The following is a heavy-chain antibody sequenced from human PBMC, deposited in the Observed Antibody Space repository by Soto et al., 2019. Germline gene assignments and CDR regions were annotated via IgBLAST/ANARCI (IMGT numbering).Heavy chain of an antibody. CDR3: TADFYDSSGYPY. CDR1: GFTFSNAW. D-gene: IGHD3-22*01. CDR2: IKSKTDGGTI. Sequence: EVQLVESGGGLVEPGGSLRLSCAASGFTFSNAWMNWVRQAPGKGLEWVGRIKSKTDGGTIDYTAPVKGRFTISRDDSKNTLSLQMNSLKTEDTAVYYCTADFYDSSGYPYWGQGTLVTVSS. V-gene: IGHV3-15*07. J-gene: IGHJ4*02.